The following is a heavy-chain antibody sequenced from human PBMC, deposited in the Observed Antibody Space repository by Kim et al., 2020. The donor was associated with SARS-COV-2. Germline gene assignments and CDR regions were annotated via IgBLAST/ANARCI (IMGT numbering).Heavy chain of an antibody. CDR3: AKHETFSYGSEYFQN. D-gene: IGHD5-18*01. Sequence: ADSVKGRFIISRDNSKNTLYLQMSSLRVDDTAVYYCAKHETFSYGSEYFQNWGHGTLVTVSS. J-gene: IGHJ1*01. V-gene: IGHV3-23*01.